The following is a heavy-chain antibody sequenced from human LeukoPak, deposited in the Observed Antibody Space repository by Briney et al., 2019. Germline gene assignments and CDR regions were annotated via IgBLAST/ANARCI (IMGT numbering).Heavy chain of an antibody. V-gene: IGHV4-4*07. CDR3: ARVLTAVAGPYYFDF. CDR2: IYSSGNT. D-gene: IGHD6-19*01. CDR1: GGSISRHY. J-gene: IGHJ4*02. Sequence: SETLSLTCTVSGGSISRHYRSWIRQPAGKGLEWIGRIYSSGNTNYNPSLNSRVTMSVDTSKNQFSLKLTSVTAADTAVYYCARVLTAVAGPYYFDFWGQGTLVTVSS.